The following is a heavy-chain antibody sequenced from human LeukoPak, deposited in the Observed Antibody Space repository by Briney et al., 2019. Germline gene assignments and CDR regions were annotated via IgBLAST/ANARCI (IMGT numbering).Heavy chain of an antibody. Sequence: SETLSLTCSVVSGCSISSSSYYWGWIRQPPGKGLEWIGSFYYSCSTYYNPSLKSRVTISADTSKNQFSLKLSSVTAADTAVYYCARLWRAAIDYGGQGTLVTASS. V-gene: IGHV4-39*01. CDR1: GCSISSSSYY. CDR3: ARLWRAAIDY. D-gene: IGHD1-1*01. CDR2: FYYSCST. J-gene: IGHJ4*02.